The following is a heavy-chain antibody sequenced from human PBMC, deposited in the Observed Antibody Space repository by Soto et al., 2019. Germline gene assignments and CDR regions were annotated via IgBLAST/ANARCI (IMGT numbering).Heavy chain of an antibody. CDR2: VSPPFRTS. J-gene: IGHJ6*02. CDR1: GVSFNNNG. Sequence: QVQLVQSGAEVKKPGSSVKVSCKTSGVSFNNNGIGWVRQAPGHGLEWMGGVSPPFRTSNYARKFQGRISITADASTGTVNMELGSLTSEDTAQYYFARVFYYGSGSYSPYGMDVWGQGTTVTVSS. V-gene: IGHV1-69*01. CDR3: ARVFYYGSGSYSPYGMDV. D-gene: IGHD3-10*01.